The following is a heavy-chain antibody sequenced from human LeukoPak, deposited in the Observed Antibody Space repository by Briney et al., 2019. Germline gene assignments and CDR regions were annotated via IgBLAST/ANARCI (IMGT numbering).Heavy chain of an antibody. CDR1: GYTLTGLS. J-gene: IGHJ4*02. D-gene: IGHD3-9*01. CDR2: FDSEDDET. Sequence: ASVKVSCKVSGYTLTGLSMHWVRQAPGKGLEWMGGFDSEDDETIYAQKFQGRVTMTRDTSISTAYMELSRLRSDDTAVYYCAREAPLRAGYYLFVYWGQGTLVTVSS. V-gene: IGHV1-24*01. CDR3: AREAPLRAGYYLFVY.